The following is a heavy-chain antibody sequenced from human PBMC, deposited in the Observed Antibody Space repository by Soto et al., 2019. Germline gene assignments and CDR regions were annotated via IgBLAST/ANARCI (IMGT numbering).Heavy chain of an antibody. J-gene: IGHJ4*02. D-gene: IGHD4-17*01. CDR2: ISGSGGST. CDR1: GFTFSNYA. Sequence: EVQLLESGGGLVQPGGSLRLSCAASGFTFSNYAMSWVRQAPGKGLEWVSVISGSGGSTYYADSVKGRFTISRDNSNNTLYLPMNSLRAEDTAVYYCAKDPDGDYLLGYFDYWGQGTLVTVSS. V-gene: IGHV3-23*01. CDR3: AKDPDGDYLLGYFDY.